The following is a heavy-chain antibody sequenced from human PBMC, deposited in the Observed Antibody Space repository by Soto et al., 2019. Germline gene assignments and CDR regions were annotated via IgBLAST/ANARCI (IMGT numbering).Heavy chain of an antibody. J-gene: IGHJ4*02. CDR1: GGSFSGYI. Sequence: SETLSLTCAVSGGSFSGYIWTWIRQTPGKGLQWIGQINHSGGSIYNPSLKNRVTISTMSNNKFSLELSSVTAADTAVYYCTRGLFSGSSYSGSWYYFDSWGQGTMVTV. CDR2: INHSGGS. CDR3: TRGLFSGSSYSGSWYYFDS. V-gene: IGHV4-34*01. D-gene: IGHD1-26*01.